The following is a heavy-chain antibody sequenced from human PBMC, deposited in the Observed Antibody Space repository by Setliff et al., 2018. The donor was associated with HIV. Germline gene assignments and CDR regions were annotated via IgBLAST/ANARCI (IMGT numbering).Heavy chain of an antibody. CDR3: ARKDYCSSTSCHILAFDI. V-gene: IGHV1-69*10. CDR2: IIPILGIA. CDR1: GGSFNTYG. Sequence: SVKVSCKASGGSFNTYGIHWVRQAPGQGLEWMGGIIPILGIANYAQKFQGRVTITADESTSTAYMELSSLRSEDTAVYYCARKDYCSSTSCHILAFDIWGQGTMVTVSS. D-gene: IGHD2-2*01. J-gene: IGHJ3*02.